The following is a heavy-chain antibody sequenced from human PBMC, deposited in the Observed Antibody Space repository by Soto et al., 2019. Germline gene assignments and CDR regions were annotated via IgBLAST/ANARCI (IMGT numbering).Heavy chain of an antibody. Sequence: SQTLSLTCAISGDSVSSNSAAWNWIRQSPSRGLEWLGRTYYRSKWYNEYAVSVRSRITIKPDTSKNQFSLQLNSVIPEDTAVYYCAGMQDGALAYWGQGILVTVSS. CDR2: TYYRSKWYN. J-gene: IGHJ4*02. D-gene: IGHD1-26*01. V-gene: IGHV6-1*01. CDR1: GDSVSSNSAA. CDR3: AGMQDGALAY.